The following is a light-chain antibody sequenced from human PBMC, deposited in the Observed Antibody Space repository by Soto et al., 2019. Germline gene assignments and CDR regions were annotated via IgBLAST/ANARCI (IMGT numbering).Light chain of an antibody. CDR2: AAS. V-gene: IGKV1-27*01. CDR1: QGISNY. CDR3: QECNGAPLT. Sequence: DIQMTQSPSSLSASVGDRVTIPCRASQGISNYLAWYQQKPGNVPKLLIYAASTLQCGVPSRFSGSGSGTDFALAINSLQREDFATYYCQECNGAPLTVGGGTKVEIK. J-gene: IGKJ4*02.